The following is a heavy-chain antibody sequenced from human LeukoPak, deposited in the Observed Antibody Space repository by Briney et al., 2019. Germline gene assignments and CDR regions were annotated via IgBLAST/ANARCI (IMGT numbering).Heavy chain of an antibody. J-gene: IGHJ4*02. V-gene: IGHV3-23*01. CDR2: ISGSGGST. CDR3: AGDPRGYDYVWGSYRYIDS. CDR1: GFTFSSYA. D-gene: IGHD3-16*02. Sequence: GGSLRLSCAASGFTFSSYAMSWVRQAPGKGLEWVSAISGSGGSTHYADSVKGRFTISRDNSKNTLYLQMNSLRAEDTAVYYCAGDPRGYDYVWGSYRYIDSWGQGTLVTVSS.